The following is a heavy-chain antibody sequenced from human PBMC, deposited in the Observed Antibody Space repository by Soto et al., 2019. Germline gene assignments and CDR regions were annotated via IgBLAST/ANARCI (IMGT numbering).Heavy chain of an antibody. CDR1: GGPVGYTSFY. J-gene: IGHJ4*02. D-gene: IGHD6-13*01. CDR3: ARHWGRGAAGTCYN. CDR2: VHHSVTT. V-gene: IGHV4-39*01. Sequence: SETLSLTCDVSGGPVGYTSFYWGWLRQSPGKGLEWIGSVHHSVTTYYNPSLKGRVTISMDTSKNQFSLRLTSVTAADTAVYYCARHWGRGAAGTCYNWGQGTLVTVSS.